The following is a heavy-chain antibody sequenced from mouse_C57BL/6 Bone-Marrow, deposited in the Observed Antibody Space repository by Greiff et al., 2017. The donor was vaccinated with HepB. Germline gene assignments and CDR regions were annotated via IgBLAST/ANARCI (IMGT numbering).Heavy chain of an antibody. J-gene: IGHJ1*03. CDR2: IYPGSGNT. CDR1: GYTFTDYY. CDR3: ARRGGSSFWYFDV. V-gene: IGHV1-76*01. Sequence: VKLVESGAELVRPGASVKLSCKASGYTFTDYYINWVKQRPGQGLEWIARIYPGSGNTYYNEKFKGKATLTAEKSSSTAYMQLSSLTPEDSAVYFCARRGGSSFWYFDVWGTGTTVTVSS. D-gene: IGHD1-1*01.